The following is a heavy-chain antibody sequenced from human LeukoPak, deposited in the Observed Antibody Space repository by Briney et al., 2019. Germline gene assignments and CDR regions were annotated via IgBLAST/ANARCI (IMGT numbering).Heavy chain of an antibody. Sequence: SETLSLTCSVSGGSISSGDYYWSWIRQHPGKGLEWIGYIHYSGSTYYNPSLKSRVTISVDTSKKQFSLKLSSVTAADTAVYYCARVGVAAKSSRYFDYWGQGTLVTVSS. J-gene: IGHJ4*02. CDR3: ARVGVAAKSSRYFDY. CDR1: GGSISSGDYY. D-gene: IGHD2-15*01. CDR2: IHYSGST. V-gene: IGHV4-31*03.